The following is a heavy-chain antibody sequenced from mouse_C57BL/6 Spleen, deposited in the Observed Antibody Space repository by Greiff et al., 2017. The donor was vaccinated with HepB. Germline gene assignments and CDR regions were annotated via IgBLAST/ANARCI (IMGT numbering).Heavy chain of an antibody. CDR1: GFNIKDYY. Sequence: EVQLQQSGAELVRPGASVKLSCTASGFNIKDYYMHWVKQRPEQGLEWIGRIDPEDGDTEYAPKFQGKATMTADTSSNTAYLQLSSLTSADTAVYYCTTEGRGYAMDYWGQGTSVTVSS. V-gene: IGHV14-1*01. CDR3: TTEGRGYAMDY. CDR2: IDPEDGDT. J-gene: IGHJ4*01.